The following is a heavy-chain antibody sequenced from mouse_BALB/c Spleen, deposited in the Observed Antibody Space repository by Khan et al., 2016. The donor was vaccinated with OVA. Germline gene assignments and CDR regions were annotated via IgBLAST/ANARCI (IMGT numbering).Heavy chain of an antibody. Sequence: DLVKPGASVKLSCTASSYTFTSYWINWIQQRPGQGLELIGRIGRGSSNADYTDIFKGQSTLSVDKASNTAYIQLSSLSSEDSAVYFCARENYYGRSCYAMDYWGQGTSVTVSA. J-gene: IGHJ4*01. CDR3: ARENYYGRSCYAMDY. CDR1: SYTFTSYW. CDR2: IGRGSSNA. D-gene: IGHD1-1*01. V-gene: IGHV1S41*01.